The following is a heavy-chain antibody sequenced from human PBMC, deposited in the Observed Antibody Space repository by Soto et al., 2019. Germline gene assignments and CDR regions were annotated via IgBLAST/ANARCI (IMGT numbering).Heavy chain of an antibody. CDR2: IIPIFGTA. Sequence: SVKVSCKASGGTFSSYAISWVRQAPGQGLEWMGGIIPIFGTANYAQKFQGRVTITADESTSTAYMELSSLRSEDTAVYYCARGGSYYDSSGYSRFDYWGQGTLVTVSS. J-gene: IGHJ4*02. D-gene: IGHD3-22*01. CDR3: ARGGSYYDSSGYSRFDY. V-gene: IGHV1-69*13. CDR1: GGTFSSYA.